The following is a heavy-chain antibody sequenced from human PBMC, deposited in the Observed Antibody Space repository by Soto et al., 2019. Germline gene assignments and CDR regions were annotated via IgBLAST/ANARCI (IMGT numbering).Heavy chain of an antibody. J-gene: IGHJ4*02. D-gene: IGHD6-6*01. CDR2: ISSSIATI. CDR1: GFTFSNYG. CDR3: ARGGAARPDY. V-gene: IGHV3-48*02. Sequence: RLSCAASGFTFSNYGMNWVRQAPGKRLAWVSYISSSIATIQYADSVKGRFTISRDNAKNSLYLQMNSLRDEDTAVYYCARGGAARPDYWGQGTLVTVSS.